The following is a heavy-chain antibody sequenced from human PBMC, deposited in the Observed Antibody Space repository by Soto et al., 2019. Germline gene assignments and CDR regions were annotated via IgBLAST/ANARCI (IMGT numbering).Heavy chain of an antibody. V-gene: IGHV5-51*01. Sequence: PGESLKISCKGSGYNFNNYWIVWVRQMPGKGLEWMGIIYPGDSDSRYSPSFQGQVTISADKSISTAYLQWSSPKASDTATYYWAGHGLIWATYKCHFDYWGRGSMGTDSS. CDR1: GYNFNNYW. CDR2: IYPGDSDS. D-gene: IGHD3-16*01. J-gene: IGHJ4*02. CDR3: AGHGLIWATYKCHFDY.